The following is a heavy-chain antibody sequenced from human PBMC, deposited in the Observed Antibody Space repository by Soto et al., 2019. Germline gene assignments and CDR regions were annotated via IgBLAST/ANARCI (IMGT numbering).Heavy chain of an antibody. V-gene: IGHV3-23*01. CDR2: TSGSGGAT. Sequence: EVQLLESGGDLVQPGGSLRLSCAASGFTFSSYAMSWVRQAPGKGLEWVSGTSGSGGATYYADAVRGRFTISRDNFKNTLYLQMNSLRAGDTAVYYCAKEAHYDFWSGYRFYYMDVWGKGTTVTVSS. CDR3: AKEAHYDFWSGYRFYYMDV. D-gene: IGHD3-3*01. J-gene: IGHJ6*03. CDR1: GFTFSSYA.